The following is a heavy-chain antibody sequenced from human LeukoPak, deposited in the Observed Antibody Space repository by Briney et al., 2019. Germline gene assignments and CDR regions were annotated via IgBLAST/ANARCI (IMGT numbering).Heavy chain of an antibody. CDR2: ISATSSDI. CDR3: AKGLFSAFDKYLDS. V-gene: IGHV3-21*04. CDR1: GFDFESYT. J-gene: IGHJ4*02. Sequence: PGGSLRLSCAASGFDFESYTMSWVRQAPGKGLEWVSLISATSSDINYAESVRGRFTITRDNAKNSLFLQMDSLRVEDTAIYYCAKGLFSAFDKYLDSWGQGTLVTVSS. D-gene: IGHD5-12*01.